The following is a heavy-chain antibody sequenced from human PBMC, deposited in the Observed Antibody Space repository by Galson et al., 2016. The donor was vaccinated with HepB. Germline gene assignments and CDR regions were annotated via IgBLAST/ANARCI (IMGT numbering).Heavy chain of an antibody. CDR1: GDSVSSNSAA. CDR3: ARTNSKTYGGGNLDY. J-gene: IGHJ4*01. D-gene: IGHD4-23*01. V-gene: IGHV6-1*01. Sequence: CAISGDSVSSNSAAWNWIRQSPSRGLEWLGRTYYRSKWFNDYAPSVKSRINISPDTSKNQFSLQLNSVTPEDTAVYYCARTNSKTYGGGNLDYWGQGTLSPSP. CDR2: TYYRSKWFN.